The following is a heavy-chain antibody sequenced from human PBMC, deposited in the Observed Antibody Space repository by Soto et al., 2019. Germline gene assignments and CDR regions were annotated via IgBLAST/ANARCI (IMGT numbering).Heavy chain of an antibody. V-gene: IGHV5-10-1*01. Sequence: EVQLVQSGAEVKKPGESLRISRKGSGYSFTSYWISWVRQMPGKGLEWMGRIDPSDSYTNYSPSFQGHVTISADKSISTAYLQWSSLKASDTAMYYCARQRYTSGWLTGPNYYYYYGMDVWGQGTTVTVSS. D-gene: IGHD6-19*01. CDR3: ARQRYTSGWLTGPNYYYYYGMDV. CDR1: GYSFTSYW. J-gene: IGHJ6*02. CDR2: IDPSDSYT.